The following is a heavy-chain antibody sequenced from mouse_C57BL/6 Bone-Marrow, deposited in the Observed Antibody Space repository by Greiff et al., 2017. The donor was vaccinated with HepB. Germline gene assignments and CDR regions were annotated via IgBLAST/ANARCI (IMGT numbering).Heavy chain of an antibody. J-gene: IGHJ1*03. V-gene: IGHV5-15*01. CDR3: ARHDTWYFDV. CDR2: ISNLAYSI. CDR1: GFTFSDYG. Sequence: EVQLKESGGGLVQPGGSLKLSCAASGFTFSDYGMAWVRQAPRKGPEWVAFISNLAYSIYYADTVTGRFTISRENAKNTLYLEMSSLRSEDTAMYYCARHDTWYFDVWGTGTTVTVSS.